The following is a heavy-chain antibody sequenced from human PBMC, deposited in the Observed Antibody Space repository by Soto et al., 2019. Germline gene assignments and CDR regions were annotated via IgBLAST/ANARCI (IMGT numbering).Heavy chain of an antibody. J-gene: IGHJ3*02. CDR1: GFTFDDYA. CDR2: ISTSGSPI. D-gene: IGHD3-10*01. CDR3: IRGRRYYARGGVFDI. Sequence: PGGSLRLSCAASGFTFDDYAMHWVRQAPGKGLEWISYISTSGSPIYYIDSVKGRFTISRDNAKDSLYLQMNSLRDEDTAVYYCIRGRRYYARGGVFDIWGQGTMVTVSS. V-gene: IGHV3-48*02.